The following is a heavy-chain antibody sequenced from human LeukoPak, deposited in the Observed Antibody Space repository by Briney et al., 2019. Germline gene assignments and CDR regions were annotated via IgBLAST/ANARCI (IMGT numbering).Heavy chain of an antibody. CDR2: ISSSGSTI. V-gene: IGHV3-48*04. CDR3: ARDDYSNPDYMDV. Sequence: GGSLRLSCAASGFTFSSYSMNWFRQAPGKGLEWLSYISSSGSTIYYAASVKGRFTISRDDARNSLYLQMNSLRAEDTAVYYCARDDYSNPDYMDVWGKGTTVIVSS. J-gene: IGHJ6*03. D-gene: IGHD4-11*01. CDR1: GFTFSSYS.